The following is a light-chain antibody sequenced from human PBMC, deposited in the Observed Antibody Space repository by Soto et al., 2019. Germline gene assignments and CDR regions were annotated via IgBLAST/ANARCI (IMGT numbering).Light chain of an antibody. CDR1: QSISSW. V-gene: IGKV1-5*01. CDR3: QQYNSYTWT. CDR2: DVS. Sequence: IQMTQSPSTLSASVGDRVTITCRASQSISSWLAWYQQKPGKAPKLLIYDVSSLESGVPSRFSGSGSGTEFTLTISRLQPDDFATYYCQQYNSYTWTFGQGNKV. J-gene: IGKJ1*01.